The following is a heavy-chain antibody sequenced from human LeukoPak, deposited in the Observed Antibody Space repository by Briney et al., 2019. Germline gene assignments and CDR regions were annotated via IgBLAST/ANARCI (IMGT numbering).Heavy chain of an antibody. CDR3: ARGEQQLVLFDY. D-gene: IGHD6-13*01. Sequence: SETLSLTCTVSGGSISSSSYYWGCIRQPPGKGLEWIGSIYYSGSTYYNPSLKSRVTISVDTSKNQFSLKLSSVTAADTAVYYCARGEQQLVLFDYWGQGTLVTVSS. V-gene: IGHV4-39*07. J-gene: IGHJ4*02. CDR1: GGSISSSSYY. CDR2: IYYSGST.